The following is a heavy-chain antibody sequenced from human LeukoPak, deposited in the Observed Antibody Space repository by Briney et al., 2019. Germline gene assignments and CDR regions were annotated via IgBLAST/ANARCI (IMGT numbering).Heavy chain of an antibody. CDR2: IYYSGST. J-gene: IGHJ3*02. CDR1: GGSISSYY. V-gene: IGHV4-59*01. Sequence: SETLSLTCTVSGGSISSYYWSWIRQPPGKGLDWIGYIYYSGSTNYNPSLKSRVTISVDTSKNQFSLKLSSVTAADTAVYYCARDLLDGDYAYDAFDIWGQGTMVTVSS. D-gene: IGHD4-17*01. CDR3: ARDLLDGDYAYDAFDI.